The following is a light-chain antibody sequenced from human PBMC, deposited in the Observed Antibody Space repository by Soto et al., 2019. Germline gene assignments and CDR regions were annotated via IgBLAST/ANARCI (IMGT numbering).Light chain of an antibody. CDR2: QVS. V-gene: IGLV2-8*01. CDR3: TSYTSSYIFV. Sequence: QSVLTQPPSASGSPGQSVTISCTGTSSDVGASEYVSWYQQHPGKAPELMIYQVSKRPSGVPDRFSGSRSGNTASLTVSGLQAEDEADYYCTSYTSSYIFVLGGGTKVTVL. CDR1: SSDVGASEY. J-gene: IGLJ1*01.